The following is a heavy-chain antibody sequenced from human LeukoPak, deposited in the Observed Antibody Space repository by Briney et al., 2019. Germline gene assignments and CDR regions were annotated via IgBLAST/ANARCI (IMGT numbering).Heavy chain of an antibody. D-gene: IGHD2-21*02. Sequence: PGGSLRLSCAASGFTFSSYGMHWVRQAPGKGLEWVAVIWYDGSNKYYADSVKGRFTISRDNSKNTLYLQMNSLRAEDTAVYYCAGVFARDYYFDYWGQGTLVTVSS. J-gene: IGHJ4*02. CDR2: IWYDGSNK. CDR3: AGVFARDYYFDY. V-gene: IGHV3-33*01. CDR1: GFTFSSYG.